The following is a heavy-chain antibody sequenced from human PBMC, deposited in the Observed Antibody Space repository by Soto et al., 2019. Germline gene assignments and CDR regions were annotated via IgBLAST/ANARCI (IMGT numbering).Heavy chain of an antibody. J-gene: IGHJ5*02. D-gene: IGHD3-3*01. Sequence: SGPTLVNPTQTLTLTCTFSGFSLSTSGVGVGWIRQPPGKALEWLALIYWNDDKRYSPSLKSRLTITKDTSKNQVVLTMTNMDHVDTATYYCAHNTEKAQTYYDFSSGYYSFSFDPWGQGTLVTVSS. CDR2: IYWNDDK. CDR3: AHNTEKAQTYYDFSSGYYSFSFDP. CDR1: GFSLSTSGVG. V-gene: IGHV2-5*01.